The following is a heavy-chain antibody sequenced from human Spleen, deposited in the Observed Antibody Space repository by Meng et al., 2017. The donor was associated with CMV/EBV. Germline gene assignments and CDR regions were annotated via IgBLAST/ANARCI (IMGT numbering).Heavy chain of an antibody. D-gene: IGHD2-2*01. Sequence: SVKVSCKASRYTFTEYHMHWVRQAPGQGLEWMGWINPKSGGTNYAQKFQGRVTMTRDTSISTAYMELSRLRSDDTAVYFCERDWALGCSSTSCYFPWGQGTLVTVSS. CDR1: RYTFTEYH. V-gene: IGHV1-2*02. CDR2: INPKSGGT. CDR3: ERDWALGCSSTSCYFP. J-gene: IGHJ5*02.